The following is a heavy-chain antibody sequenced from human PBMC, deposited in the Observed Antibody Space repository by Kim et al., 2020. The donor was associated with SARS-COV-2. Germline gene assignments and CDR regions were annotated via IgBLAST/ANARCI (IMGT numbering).Heavy chain of an antibody. D-gene: IGHD6-13*01. V-gene: IGHV4-34*01. J-gene: IGHJ4*02. CDR2: INHSGST. CDR1: GGSFSGYY. Sequence: SETLYLTCAVYGGSFSGYYWSWIRQPPGKGLEWIGEINHSGSTNYNPSLKSRVTISVDTSKNQFSLKLSSVTAADTAVYYCARAVRHSSSCMDFWGQGTLVTVSS. CDR3: ARAVRHSSSCMDF.